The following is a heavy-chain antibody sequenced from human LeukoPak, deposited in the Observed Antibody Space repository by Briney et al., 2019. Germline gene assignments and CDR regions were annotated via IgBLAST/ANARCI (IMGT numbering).Heavy chain of an antibody. Sequence: RSSETLSLTCTVSSDSISSGDYCWAWIRQPAGKGLEFIGYINKKGGTLYTRPLKSRVSISIDTSKHQFSLKLTSVTAADTAVYFCAREHRPYGDYPYYFDSWGKGTLVTVS. D-gene: IGHD4-17*01. CDR2: INKKGGT. J-gene: IGHJ4*02. CDR1: SDSISSGDYC. V-gene: IGHV4-30-4*01. CDR3: AREHRPYGDYPYYFDS.